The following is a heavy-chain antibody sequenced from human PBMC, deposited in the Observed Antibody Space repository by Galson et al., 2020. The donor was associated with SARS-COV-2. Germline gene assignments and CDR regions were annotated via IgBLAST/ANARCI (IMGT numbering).Heavy chain of an antibody. Sequence: GESLKISCAASGFTFSSYWMTWVRQAPGKGLEWVANIKQDGSEEDYLDSVKGRFTISRDNAKNSLYLQMNSLRVEDTALYYCARDVAMVRGLMSDYNYYYAMDFWGQGTTVTVSS. CDR3: ARDVAMVRGLMSDYNYYYAMDF. CDR1: GFTFSSYW. V-gene: IGHV3-7*05. J-gene: IGHJ6*02. CDR2: IKQDGSEE. D-gene: IGHD3-10*01.